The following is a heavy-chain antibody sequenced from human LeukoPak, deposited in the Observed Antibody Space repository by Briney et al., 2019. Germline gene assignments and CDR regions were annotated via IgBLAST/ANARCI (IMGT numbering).Heavy chain of an antibody. CDR2: IRSKTHNYAT. CDR3: ASPSDGDFWSGYLTY. Sequence: PGRSLRLSCAASGFTFSDSAIHWVRQASGKGLEWVGRIRSKTHNYATEYGASMKGTFTISRDDSKNTASLQMNSLKVEDTATYYCASPSDGDFWSGYLTYWGQGTVVTVSS. J-gene: IGHJ4*02. CDR1: GFTFSDSA. D-gene: IGHD3-3*01. V-gene: IGHV3-73*01.